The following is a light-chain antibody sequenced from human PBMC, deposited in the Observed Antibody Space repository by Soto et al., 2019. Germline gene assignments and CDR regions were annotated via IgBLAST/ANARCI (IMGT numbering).Light chain of an antibody. J-gene: IGKJ4*01. V-gene: IGKV1-6*01. CDR3: LQENSYPLT. CDR2: SAS. Sequence: IQMTQSPSSLSASVGDRVTITCRASRGVRDDVGWYQQKPGKAPKLLIYSASTLQSGVPSRFSGSGSGTDFTLIISGLQPEDFAAYYCLQENSYPLTFGGGTKVDIK. CDR1: RGVRDD.